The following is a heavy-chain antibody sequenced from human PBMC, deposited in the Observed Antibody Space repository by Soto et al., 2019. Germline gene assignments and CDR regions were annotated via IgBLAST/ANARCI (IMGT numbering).Heavy chain of an antibody. D-gene: IGHD6-19*01. V-gene: IGHV1-69*13. Sequence: SVKVSCKASGGTFSSYAISWVRQAPGQGLEWMGGIIPIFGTANYAQKFQGRVTITADESTSTAYMELRSLRSDDTAVYYCAIVGIAVEVDWFDPWGQGTLVTVSS. J-gene: IGHJ5*02. CDR1: GGTFSSYA. CDR3: AIVGIAVEVDWFDP. CDR2: IIPIFGTA.